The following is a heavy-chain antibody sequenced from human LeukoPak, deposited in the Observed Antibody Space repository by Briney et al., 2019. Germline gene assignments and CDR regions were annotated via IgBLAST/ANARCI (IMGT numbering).Heavy chain of an antibody. CDR3: ARLVGAPNWFDP. D-gene: IGHD1-26*01. J-gene: IGHJ5*02. CDR1: GGSISSSSDY. V-gene: IGHV4-39*07. CDR2: IYYSGST. Sequence: PSETLSLTCTVSGGSISSSSDYWGWIRQPPGKGLEWIGSIYYSGSTYYNPSLKSRVTISVDTSKNLFSLKLSSVTATDTAVFYCARLVGAPNWFDPWGQGTLVTVSS.